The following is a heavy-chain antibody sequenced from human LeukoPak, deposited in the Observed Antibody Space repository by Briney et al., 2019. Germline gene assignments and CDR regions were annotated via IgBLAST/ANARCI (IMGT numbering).Heavy chain of an antibody. Sequence: PSQTLSLTCTVSGASISSGDYHWNWIRQPPGKGLEWIGFIHDSGSTYYNPSLKSRVSISRDMSKNQLSLMLSSVTAADTAVYYCARDTAMADWGQGTLVTVSS. CDR2: IHDSGST. CDR3: ARDTAMAD. V-gene: IGHV4-30-4*01. J-gene: IGHJ4*02. CDR1: GASISSGDYH. D-gene: IGHD5-18*01.